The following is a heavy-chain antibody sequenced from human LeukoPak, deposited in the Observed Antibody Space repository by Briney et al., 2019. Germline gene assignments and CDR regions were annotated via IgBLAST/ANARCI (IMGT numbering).Heavy chain of an antibody. CDR3: ARDRQQLVLGYFDY. Sequence: GGSLRLSCAASGFTFSSYAMHWVRQAPGKGLEWVAVISYDGSNKYHADSVKGRFTISRDNSKNTLYLQMNSLRAEDTAVYYCARDRQQLVLGYFDYWGQGTLVTVSS. D-gene: IGHD6-6*01. CDR2: ISYDGSNK. J-gene: IGHJ4*02. V-gene: IGHV3-30*04. CDR1: GFTFSSYA.